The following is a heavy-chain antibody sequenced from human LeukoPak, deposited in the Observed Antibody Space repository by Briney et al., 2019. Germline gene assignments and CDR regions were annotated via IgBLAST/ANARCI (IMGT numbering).Heavy chain of an antibody. D-gene: IGHD4-23*01. V-gene: IGHV1-18*01. CDR3: ARDLKPVALPGNNWFDP. CDR1: GYTFTSYG. Sequence: ASVKVSCKASGYTFTSYGISWVRQAPGQGLEWMGWISAYNGNTNYAQKLQGRVTMTTDTSTSTAYMELRSLRSDDTAVYYCARDLKPVALPGNNWFDPWGQGTLVTVSS. CDR2: ISAYNGNT. J-gene: IGHJ5*02.